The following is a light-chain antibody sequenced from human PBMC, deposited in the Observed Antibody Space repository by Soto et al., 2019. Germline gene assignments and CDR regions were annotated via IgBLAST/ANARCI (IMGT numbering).Light chain of an antibody. CDR1: QSVRDSY. CDR3: QQYGSSPFT. V-gene: IGKV3-20*01. CDR2: GAS. J-gene: IGKJ3*01. Sequence: EIMLTQSPGTLSLSPGERATLSCRASQSVRDSYLAWYQQKPGQPPRLLIYGASSRATGIPDRFSGSGSGTDFTLTISRLEPEEFAVYYCQQYGSSPFTFGAGTKVEIK.